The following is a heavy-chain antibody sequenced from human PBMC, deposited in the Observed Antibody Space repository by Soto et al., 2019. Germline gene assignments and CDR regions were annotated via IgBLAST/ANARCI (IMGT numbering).Heavy chain of an antibody. CDR1: GFTFSSYW. J-gene: IGHJ4*02. Sequence: EEQLVESGGGFVQPGGSLRLSCAASGFTFSSYWMHWVRQAPGKGLVWVSRINPGGSITTYADSVKGRFTISRDNAKNTLYIQMNSLRGDDTAVYYCARVPTGKYGVLNNWGQGTLVTVSS. CDR2: INPGGSIT. D-gene: IGHD2-8*01. V-gene: IGHV3-74*01. CDR3: ARVPTGKYGVLNN.